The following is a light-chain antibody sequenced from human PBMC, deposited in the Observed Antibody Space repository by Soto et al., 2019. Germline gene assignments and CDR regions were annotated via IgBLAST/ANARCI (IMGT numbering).Light chain of an antibody. Sequence: EIVLTQSPGTLSLSPGERATVSCRASQSVSSTYLAWYQQKPGQAPRLLIYEASSRATGIPDRFSGSGSGTDFTLTISRLEPEDFAVYYCQQYGSSPITLGQGTRLEIK. CDR1: QSVSSTY. CDR2: EAS. J-gene: IGKJ5*01. V-gene: IGKV3-20*01. CDR3: QQYGSSPIT.